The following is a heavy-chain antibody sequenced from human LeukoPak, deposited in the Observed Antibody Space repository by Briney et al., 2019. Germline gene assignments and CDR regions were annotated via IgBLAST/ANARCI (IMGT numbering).Heavy chain of an antibody. J-gene: IGHJ1*01. Sequence: PGGSLRLSCAASGFTFSSYGMHWVRQAPGKGLEWVAVIWYDGSNKYYADSVKGRFTISRDNSKNTLYLQMNSLRAEDTALYYCAKGRYSSSQAEYFQHWGQGTLVTVSS. CDR3: AKGRYSSSQAEYFQH. CDR1: GFTFSSYG. D-gene: IGHD6-13*01. V-gene: IGHV3-30*02. CDR2: IWYDGSNK.